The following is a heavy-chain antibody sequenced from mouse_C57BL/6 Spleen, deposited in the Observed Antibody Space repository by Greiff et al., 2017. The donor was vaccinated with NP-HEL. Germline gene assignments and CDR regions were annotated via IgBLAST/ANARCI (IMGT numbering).Heavy chain of an antibody. D-gene: IGHD1-1*02. Sequence: EVQLVESGGGLVKPGGSLKLSCAASGFTFSDYGMHWVRQAPEKGLEWVAYISSGSSTIYYADTVKGRFTISRDNAKNTLFRQMTSLRSEDTAMYYCARGLWAYWGQGTLVTVSA. V-gene: IGHV5-17*01. CDR2: ISSGSSTI. CDR1: GFTFSDYG. J-gene: IGHJ3*01. CDR3: ARGLWAY.